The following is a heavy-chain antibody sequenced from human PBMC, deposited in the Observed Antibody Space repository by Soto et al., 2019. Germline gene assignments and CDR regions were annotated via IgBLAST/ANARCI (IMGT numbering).Heavy chain of an antibody. Sequence: SETLSLTCTVSGGSISSYYWSWIRQPPGKGLEWIGYIYYSGSTNYNPSLKSRGTISVDTSKSQFSLKLSSVTAADTAVYDCARRYGYSFYYWGQRTLVTVSS. CDR3: ARRYGYSFYY. V-gene: IGHV4-59*08. CDR1: GGSISSYY. D-gene: IGHD5-18*01. CDR2: IYYSGST. J-gene: IGHJ4*02.